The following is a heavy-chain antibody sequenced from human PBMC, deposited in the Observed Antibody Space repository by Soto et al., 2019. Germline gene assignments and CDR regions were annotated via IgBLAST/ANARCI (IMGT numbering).Heavy chain of an antibody. CDR2: ISSSSSYI. V-gene: IGHV3-21*01. CDR1: GLTFSSYS. D-gene: IGHD3-22*01. J-gene: IGHJ3*02. CDR3: ARSRNYYDTPDAFDI. Sequence: EVQLVESGGGLVKPGGSLRLSCAASGLTFSSYSMKWVRQAPGKGLEWVSSISSSSSYIYYADPVKGRFTISRDNAYNSLYLQMNSLRVEDTAVYYCARSRNYYDTPDAFDIWGQGTMVTVSS.